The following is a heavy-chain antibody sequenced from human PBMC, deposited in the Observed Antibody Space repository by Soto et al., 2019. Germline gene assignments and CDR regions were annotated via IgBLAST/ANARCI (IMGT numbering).Heavy chain of an antibody. V-gene: IGHV3-9*01. CDR1: GFTFDDYA. J-gene: IGHJ4*02. Sequence: EVQLVESGGGLVQPGRSLRLSCAASGFTFDDYAMHWVRQAPGKGLEWVSGISWNSGSIGYADSVKGRFTISRDNAKNSLYLQMNSLRAEDTALYYCAKGVGHYDSSGYYAFDYWGQGTLVTVSS. D-gene: IGHD3-22*01. CDR3: AKGVGHYDSSGYYAFDY. CDR2: ISWNSGSI.